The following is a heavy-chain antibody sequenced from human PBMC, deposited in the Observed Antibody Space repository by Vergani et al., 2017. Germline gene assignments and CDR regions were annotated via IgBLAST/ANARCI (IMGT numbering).Heavy chain of an antibody. CDR2: IKQDGSEK. CDR3: ARGANWNYGYYYYYMDV. CDR1: GFPFSSYW. V-gene: IGHV3-7*03. D-gene: IGHD1-7*01. J-gene: IGHJ6*03. Sequence: EVQLVESGGGLVQPGGSLRLSCAASGFPFSSYWMSWVRQAPGKGLEWVANIKQDGSEKNYVDSVKGRFTISRDNAKNSLYLQMNSLRAEDTAVYYCARGANWNYGYYYYYMDVWGKGTTVTVSS.